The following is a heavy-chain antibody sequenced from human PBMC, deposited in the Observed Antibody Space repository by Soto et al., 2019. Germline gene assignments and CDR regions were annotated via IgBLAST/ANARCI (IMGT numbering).Heavy chain of an antibody. CDR1: GVSFTGYY. Sequence: QVHLQQWGAGLLKPSETLSLTCAVYGVSFTGYYWSWIRQPPGKGLEWIGEINHSGSTNYKQSVKSRVTISVATYKKQFSLKLSYVTAADTAVYYCATSYYNFWSGYYLAYFDYWGQGTLVTVSS. CDR2: INHSGST. V-gene: IGHV4-34*01. J-gene: IGHJ4*02. CDR3: ATSYYNFWSGYYLAYFDY. D-gene: IGHD3-3*01.